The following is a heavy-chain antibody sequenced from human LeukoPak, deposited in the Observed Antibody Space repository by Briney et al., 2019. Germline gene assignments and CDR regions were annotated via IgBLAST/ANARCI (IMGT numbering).Heavy chain of an antibody. CDR2: ISSGSRTI. CDR1: GFTFSSYS. D-gene: IGHD1-26*01. Sequence: GGSLRLSCAASGFTFSSYSMNWVRRAPGKGLEWVSYISSGSRTIYYADSVKGRFTMSRDNAKNSLYLQMNSLRAEDTAVYYCARESISGHRDFDYWGQGALVTVSS. V-gene: IGHV3-48*01. J-gene: IGHJ4*02. CDR3: ARESISGHRDFDY.